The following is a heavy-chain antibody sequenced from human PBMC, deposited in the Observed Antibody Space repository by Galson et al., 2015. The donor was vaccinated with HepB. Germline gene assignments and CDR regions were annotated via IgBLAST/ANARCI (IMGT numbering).Heavy chain of an antibody. CDR1: GLTFSNYA. Sequence: SLRLSCAASGLTFSNYAMSWVRQAPGKGLEWVSSISCSGGVTYYADCGKGRFTTTRDNSQNTLYLQMNSLRAEDTAVYYCARVRQGKVVVDCWGQGTLVTVSS. CDR2: ISCSGGVT. D-gene: IGHD3-22*01. V-gene: IGHV3-23*01. J-gene: IGHJ4*02. CDR3: ARVRQGKVVVDC.